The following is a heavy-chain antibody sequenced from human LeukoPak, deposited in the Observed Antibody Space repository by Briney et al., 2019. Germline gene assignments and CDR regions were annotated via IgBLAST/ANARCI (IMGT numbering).Heavy chain of an antibody. Sequence: SGPTLVKPTQTLTLTCTFSGFSLTTSGVGVGWIRQPPGKALEWRALIYWDDYKRLSPSLKTRLTITKDTSKNPVVLTMTNMDPVDTATYYCAHRKGGSWYEHWGQGTLVTVSS. D-gene: IGHD6-25*01. CDR2: IYWDDYK. J-gene: IGHJ5*02. CDR1: GFSLTTSGVG. V-gene: IGHV2-5*02. CDR3: AHRKGGSWYEH.